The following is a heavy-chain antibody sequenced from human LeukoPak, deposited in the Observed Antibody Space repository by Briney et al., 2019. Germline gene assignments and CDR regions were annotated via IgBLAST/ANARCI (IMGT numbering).Heavy chain of an antibody. V-gene: IGHV4-39*07. J-gene: IGHJ6*02. CDR1: GGSISTGSYY. D-gene: IGHD6-13*01. CDR2: IYYSGST. CDR3: ARDRGSIAAAPEAHYYYYGMDV. Sequence: PSETLSLTCTVSGGSISTGSYYWGWIRQPPGKGLEWIGSIYYSGSTNYNPSLKSRVTISVDTSKNQFSLKLSSVTAADTAVYYCARDRGSIAAAPEAHYYYYGMDVWGQGTTVTVSS.